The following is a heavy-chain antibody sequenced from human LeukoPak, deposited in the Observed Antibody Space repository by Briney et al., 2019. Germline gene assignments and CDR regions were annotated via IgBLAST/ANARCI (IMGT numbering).Heavy chain of an antibody. CDR1: GFTFRTYW. Sequence: GGSLRLSWAASGFTFRTYWMSWVRQAPGKGLEWVANIKQDGNEKYYVDSVKGRFTISRDNAKNSLDLQMNSLRAEDTAVYYCARDTLGEGEDANYAVYYFDYWGQGTPVTVSS. V-gene: IGHV3-7*01. CDR3: ARDTLGEGEDANYAVYYFDY. J-gene: IGHJ4*02. D-gene: IGHD4/OR15-4a*01. CDR2: IKQDGNEK.